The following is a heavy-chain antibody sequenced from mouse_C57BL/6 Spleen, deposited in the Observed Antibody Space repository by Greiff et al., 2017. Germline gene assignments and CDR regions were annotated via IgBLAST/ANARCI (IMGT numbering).Heavy chain of an antibody. CDR3: ARPGTGYAMDY. CDR2: ISSGSSTI. Sequence: DVMLVESGGGLVKPGGSLKLSCAASGFTFSDYGMHWVRQAPEKGLEWVAYISSGSSTIYYADTVKGRFTISRDNAKNTLFLQMTSLGSEDTAMYYCARPGTGYAMDYWGQGTSVTVSS. V-gene: IGHV5-17*01. J-gene: IGHJ4*01. D-gene: IGHD3-3*01. CDR1: GFTFSDYG.